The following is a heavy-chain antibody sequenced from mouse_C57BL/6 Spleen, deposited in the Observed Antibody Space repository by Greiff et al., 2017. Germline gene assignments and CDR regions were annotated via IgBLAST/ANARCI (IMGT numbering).Heavy chain of an antibody. Sequence: QVQLQQPGAELVKPGASVKMSCKASGYTFTSYWITWVKQRPGQGLEWIGDIYPGSGSTNYNEKFKSKATLTVDTSSSTAYMQLSSLTSEDSAVYYCARWGNYLYYFDYWGQGTTLTVSS. CDR3: ARWGNYLYYFDY. CDR1: GYTFTSYW. D-gene: IGHD2-1*01. CDR2: IYPGSGST. J-gene: IGHJ2*01. V-gene: IGHV1-55*01.